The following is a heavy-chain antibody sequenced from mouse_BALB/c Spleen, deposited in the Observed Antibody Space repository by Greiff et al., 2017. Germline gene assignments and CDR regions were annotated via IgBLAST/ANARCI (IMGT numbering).Heavy chain of an antibody. CDR2: INPSNGGT. Sequence: VQLQQSGAELVKPGASVKLSCKASGYTFTSYYMYWVKQRPGQGLEWIGEINPSNGGTNFNEKFKSKATLTVDKSSSTAYMQLSSLTSEDSAVYYCTRRGITPLAYWGQGTLVTVSA. D-gene: IGHD1-1*01. J-gene: IGHJ3*01. CDR1: GYTFTSYY. CDR3: TRRGITPLAY. V-gene: IGHV1S81*02.